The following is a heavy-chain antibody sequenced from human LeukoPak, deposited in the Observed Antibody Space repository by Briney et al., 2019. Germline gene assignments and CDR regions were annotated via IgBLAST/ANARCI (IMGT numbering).Heavy chain of an antibody. CDR2: IYHSGST. D-gene: IGHD2-15*01. Sequence: PSETLSLTCAVSGGSISSSNWWSWVRQPPGKGLEWIGEIYHSGSTNYNPSLKSRVTISVDKSKNQFSLKLSSVTAADTAVYYCARIGGYCSGGSCYPEDAFDIWGQGTMVTVSS. V-gene: IGHV4-4*02. CDR3: ARIGGYCSGGSCYPEDAFDI. CDR1: GGSISSSNW. J-gene: IGHJ3*02.